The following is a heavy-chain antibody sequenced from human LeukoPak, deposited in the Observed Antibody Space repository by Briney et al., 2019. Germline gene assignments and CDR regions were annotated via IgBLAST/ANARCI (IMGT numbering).Heavy chain of an antibody. CDR1: GGSISSYY. D-gene: IGHD6-19*01. Sequence: SETLSLTCTVSGGSISSYYWSWIRQPAGKGLEWIGRIYTSGSTNYNPSLKSRVTMSVDTCRNQFSLKLSSVTAADTAVYYCAARMEGADSSGWYLLFDYWGQGTLVTVSS. J-gene: IGHJ4*02. CDR2: IYTSGST. CDR3: AARMEGADSSGWYLLFDY. V-gene: IGHV4-4*07.